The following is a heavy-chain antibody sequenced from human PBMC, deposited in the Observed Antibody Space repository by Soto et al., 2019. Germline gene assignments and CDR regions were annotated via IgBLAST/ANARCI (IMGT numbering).Heavy chain of an antibody. J-gene: IGHJ4*02. V-gene: IGHV3-23*01. D-gene: IGHD3-3*01. CDR3: ASNHNFWSGYYLDY. CDR1: GFTFSSYA. Sequence: EVQLLESGGGLVQPGGSLRLSCAASGFTFSSYAMSWVRQAPGKGLEWVSAISGSGGSTYYADSVKGRFTISRDNSKNTLYLQMNSLRAEYTAVYYCASNHNFWSGYYLDYWGQGTLVTVSS. CDR2: ISGSGGST.